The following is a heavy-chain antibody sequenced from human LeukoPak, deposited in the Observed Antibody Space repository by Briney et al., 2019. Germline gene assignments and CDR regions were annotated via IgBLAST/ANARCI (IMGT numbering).Heavy chain of an antibody. V-gene: IGHV3-53*01. CDR1: GFTVSSNY. CDR3: ARDCGGDCYYAFDI. CDR2: IYSGGST. J-gene: IGHJ3*02. D-gene: IGHD2-21*01. Sequence: GGSLRLSCAASGFTVSSNYMSWVRQAPGKGLEWVSVIYSGGSTYYVDSVKGRFTISRDNSKNTLYLQMNSLRAEDTAVYYCARDCGGDCYYAFDIWGQGTMVTVSS.